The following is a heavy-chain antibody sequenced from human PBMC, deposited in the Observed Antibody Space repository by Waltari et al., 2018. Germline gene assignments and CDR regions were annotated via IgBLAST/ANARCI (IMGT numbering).Heavy chain of an antibody. V-gene: IGHV1-24*01. CDR1: GYTLTELS. Sequence: QVQLVQSGAEVKKPGASVKVSCMVSGYTLTELSMHWVRQAPGNGLEWMGGFDPEDGETIYAQKCQGRVTMTEDTSTDTADMGLSSLRSEDTAVYYCATRYSSSWYSWYFDLWSRGTLVTDSS. D-gene: IGHD6-13*01. J-gene: IGHJ2*01. CDR2: FDPEDGET. CDR3: ATRYSSSWYSWYFDL.